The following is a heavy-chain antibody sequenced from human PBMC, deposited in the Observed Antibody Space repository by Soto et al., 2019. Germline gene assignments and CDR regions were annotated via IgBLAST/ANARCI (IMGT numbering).Heavy chain of an antibody. J-gene: IGHJ4*02. CDR2: IYWDDDK. CDR1: GFSLSTSGVG. V-gene: IGHV2-5*02. CDR3: AHWYYYDSSGYYWVY. Sequence: QITLKESGPTLVKPTQTLTLTCTFSGFSLSTSGVGVGWIRQPPGKALEWLALIYWDDDKRYSPSLKSRLTIXXDXSXXQVVLTMTNMDPVDTATYYCAHWYYYDSSGYYWVYWGQGTLVTVSS. D-gene: IGHD3-22*01.